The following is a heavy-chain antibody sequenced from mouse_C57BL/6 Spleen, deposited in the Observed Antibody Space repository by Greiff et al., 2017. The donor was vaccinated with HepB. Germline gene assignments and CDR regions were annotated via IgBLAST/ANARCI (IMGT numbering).Heavy chain of an antibody. Sequence: QVHVKQSGPELVKPGASVKISCKASGYAFSSSWMNWVKQRPGKGLEWIGRIYPGDGDTNYNGKFKGKATLTADKSSSTAYMQLSSLTSEDSAVYFCATGLTLTLTLTYPAWFAYWGQGTLVTVSA. V-gene: IGHV1-82*01. J-gene: IGHJ3*01. CDR1: GYAFSSSW. CDR2: IYPGDGDT. CDR3: ATGLTLTLTLTYPAWFAY. D-gene: IGHD5-1*01.